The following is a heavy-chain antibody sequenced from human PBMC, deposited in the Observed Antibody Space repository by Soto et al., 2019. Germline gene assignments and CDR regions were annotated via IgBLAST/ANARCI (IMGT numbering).Heavy chain of an antibody. V-gene: IGHV3-74*01. D-gene: IGHD5-18*01. CDR2: INSDGSST. CDR1: ECKFGGYG. Sequence: PGVSHRVSRRAAECKFGGYGGHWVRQKPGKGLVWVSRINSDGSSTSYADSVKGRFTISRDNAKNTLYLQMNSLRAEDTAVYYCARDPSPGTAMVRNYYYYMDVWGKGTTVTVSS. J-gene: IGHJ6*03. CDR3: ARDPSPGTAMVRNYYYYMDV.